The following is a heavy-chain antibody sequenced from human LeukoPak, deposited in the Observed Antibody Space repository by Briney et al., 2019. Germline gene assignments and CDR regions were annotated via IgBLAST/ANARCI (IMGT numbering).Heavy chain of an antibody. CDR3: ARVGYSYLDYYFDY. D-gene: IGHD5-18*01. CDR2: IYNGVNT. CDR1: GASVSSASY. J-gene: IGHJ4*02. Sequence: SETLSLTCTVSGASVSSASYWTWIRQPPGKGVEWIAHIYNGVNTNYNPSLKSRVTISVDTSKNQFSLKLSSVTAADTAVYYCARVGYSYLDYYFDYWGQGTLVTVSS. V-gene: IGHV4-61*01.